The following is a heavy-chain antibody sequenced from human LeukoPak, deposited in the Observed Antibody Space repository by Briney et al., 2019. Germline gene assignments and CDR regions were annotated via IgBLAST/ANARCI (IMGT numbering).Heavy chain of an antibody. V-gene: IGHV5-51*01. CDR3: ARGDNSGWYFFDY. CDR2: IYPGDSDT. J-gene: IGHJ4*02. CDR1: GYNFTSHW. D-gene: IGHD6-19*01. Sequence: GESLQISCMASGYNFTSHWIGGGRQLPGKGLEWMGIIYPGDSDTKYSPSFQGQVTISADKSISTAHLQWSTLQAPDTAMYYCARGDNSGWYFFDYWGQGTLVTVSS.